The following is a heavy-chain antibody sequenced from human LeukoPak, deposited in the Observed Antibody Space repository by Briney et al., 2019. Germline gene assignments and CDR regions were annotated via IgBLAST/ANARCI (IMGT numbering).Heavy chain of an antibody. V-gene: IGHV1-24*01. D-gene: IGHD6-6*01. J-gene: IGHJ4*02. Sequence: ASVKVSCKVSGYTLTGLSMHWVRQAPGKGLEWMGGFDPEDGETIYAQKFQGRVTMTEDTSTDTAYMELSSLRSEDTAVYYCVSDLAYSSSDLCYWGQGTLVTVSS. CDR3: VSDLAYSSSDLCY. CDR2: FDPEDGET. CDR1: GYTLTGLS.